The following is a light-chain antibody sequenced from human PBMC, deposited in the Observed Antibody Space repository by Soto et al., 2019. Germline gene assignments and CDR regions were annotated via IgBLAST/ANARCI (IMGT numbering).Light chain of an antibody. J-gene: IGKJ5*01. Sequence: AIHLPQSPASLSASVGGTGISTCRASQAIRNDLGWYQQKPGKAPTLLXYTASTLQSGVPSRFSGSGSGTDFTLTISSLQPEDFATYYCQQANSFPPITFGQGTRLEIK. CDR2: TAS. CDR3: QQANSFPPIT. CDR1: QAIRND. V-gene: IGKV1-6*01.